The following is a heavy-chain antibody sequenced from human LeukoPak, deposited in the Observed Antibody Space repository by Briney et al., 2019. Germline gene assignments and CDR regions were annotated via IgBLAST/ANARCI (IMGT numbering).Heavy chain of an antibody. CDR3: ARFTHGGDFDY. CDR2: IKQDGSEK. V-gene: IGHV3-7*04. CDR1: GFNFGDSW. D-gene: IGHD2-21*01. J-gene: IGHJ4*02. Sequence: GGSLRLSCAASGFNFGDSWMSWVRQAPGKGLEWVANIKQDGSEKYYVDSVKGRFTISRDNAKNSLYLQMNSLRVEDTAVYYCARFTHGGDFDYWGQGTLVTVSS.